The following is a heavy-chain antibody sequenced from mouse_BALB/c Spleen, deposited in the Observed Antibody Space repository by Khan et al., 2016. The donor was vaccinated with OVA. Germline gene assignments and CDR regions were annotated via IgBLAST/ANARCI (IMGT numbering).Heavy chain of an antibody. V-gene: IGHV9-3-1*01. CDR2: INTHTGEA. CDR1: GYTFTNYG. D-gene: IGHD2-10*01. Sequence: QVQLKQSGPELQKPGETVKISCKASGYTFTNYGMNWVKQAPGKGLKWMGWINTHTGEATYADDFKGRFALSLETSASTAYLQINSLKNEDTATYSCARPPYFSYVMVYWGQGTSVTVSS. J-gene: IGHJ4*01. CDR3: ARPPYFSYVMVY.